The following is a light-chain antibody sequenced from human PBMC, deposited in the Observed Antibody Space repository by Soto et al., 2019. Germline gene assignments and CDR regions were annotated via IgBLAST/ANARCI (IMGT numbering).Light chain of an antibody. J-gene: IGLJ2*01. CDR1: SSNIGSNT. CDR3: ASWDDNLNGVL. V-gene: IGLV1-44*01. CDR2: SNK. Sequence: QSVLTQPPSASGTPGQRVIISCFGSSSNIGSNTVNWYQQLPGTAPKLLIYSNKQRPSGVPDRFSGSKSGTSASLAISGLQSEDEADYYCASWDDNLNGVLFGGGTKLTVL.